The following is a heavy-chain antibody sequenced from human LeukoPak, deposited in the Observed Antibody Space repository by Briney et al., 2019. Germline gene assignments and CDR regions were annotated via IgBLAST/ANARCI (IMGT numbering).Heavy chain of an antibody. J-gene: IGHJ6*02. CDR2: ISYDGSIK. Sequence: PGGALRLSCAAFGFTFSSYGMHWVRQAPGKGLGGVAVISYDGSIKYYADSVKGRFTISRDNSKNTLYLQMNSLRAEDTAVYYCAKGRNYDFGCGYHRGSYYYYGMDVWGQGTTVTVSS. CDR1: GFTFSSYG. CDR3: AKGRNYDFGCGYHRGSYYYYGMDV. D-gene: IGHD3-3*01. V-gene: IGHV3-30*18.